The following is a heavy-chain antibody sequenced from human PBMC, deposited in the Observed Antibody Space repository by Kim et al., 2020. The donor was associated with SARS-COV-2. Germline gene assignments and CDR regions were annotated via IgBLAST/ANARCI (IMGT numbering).Heavy chain of an antibody. J-gene: IGHJ4*02. V-gene: IGHV5-51*01. CDR2: MIPGDSDT. Sequence: GESLKISCQGSGYNFGSYSIGWVRQMPGKGLEWMGIMIPGDSDTRYSLSFQGHVTISVDKSINTAYLKWSSLKASDTAMYYCARAPIRGRSGGFDFWGQGTLVTVSS. D-gene: IGHD3-10*01. CDR3: ARAPIRGRSGGFDF. CDR1: GYNFGSYS.